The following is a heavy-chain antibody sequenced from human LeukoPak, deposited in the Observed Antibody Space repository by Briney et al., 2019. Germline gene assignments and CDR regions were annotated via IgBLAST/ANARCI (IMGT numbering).Heavy chain of an antibody. Sequence: GGSLRLSCAASGFTFSSYAMSWVRQAPGKGLEWVSAISGSGGSTYYADSVKGRFTISRDNSKNTLYLQMNSLRAEDTAVYYCAIPKTRGSSSSPLVYWGQGTLVTVSS. D-gene: IGHD6-6*01. CDR1: GFTFSSYA. CDR2: ISGSGGST. V-gene: IGHV3-23*01. CDR3: AIPKTRGSSSSPLVY. J-gene: IGHJ4*02.